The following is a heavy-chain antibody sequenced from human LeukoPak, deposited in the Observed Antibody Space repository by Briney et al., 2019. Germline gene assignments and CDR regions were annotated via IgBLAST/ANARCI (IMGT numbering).Heavy chain of an antibody. V-gene: IGHV1-18*01. J-gene: IGHJ4*02. CDR3: GSSHLGCSGSSCQFDY. D-gene: IGHD2-15*01. CDR2: ISAYNGNT. Sequence: ASVKVSCKASGYTFTSYGISWVRQAPGQGLEWMGWISAYNGNTNYAQRLQGRVTMTTDTSTSTAYMELRILGSDDTAVYYCGSSHLGCSGSSCQFDYWGQGTLVTVSS. CDR1: GYTFTSYG.